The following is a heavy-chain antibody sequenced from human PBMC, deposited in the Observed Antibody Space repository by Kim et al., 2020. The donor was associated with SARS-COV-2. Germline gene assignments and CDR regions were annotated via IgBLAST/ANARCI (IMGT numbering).Heavy chain of an antibody. CDR2: IKQDGSEK. Sequence: GESLKISCAGSGFTFSSYWMSWVRQAPGKGLEWVANIKQDGSEKNYVDSVKGRFTISRDNAKNSLYLQMNGLRADDTAVYYCARGGRDEDYWGQGTLVTVSS. CDR1: GFTFSSYW. V-gene: IGHV3-7*01. D-gene: IGHD3-10*01. J-gene: IGHJ4*02. CDR3: ARGGRDEDY.